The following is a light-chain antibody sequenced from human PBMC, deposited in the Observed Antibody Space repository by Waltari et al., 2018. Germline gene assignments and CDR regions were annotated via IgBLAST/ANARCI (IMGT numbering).Light chain of an antibody. CDR2: VAS. V-gene: IGKV1-39*01. CDR1: QTISNY. CDR3: QQSYSTPLT. J-gene: IGKJ4*01. Sequence: DFQMTQSPSSLSASVGDRVTITCRASQTISNYLNWYQQKPGKAPKHLIYVASSLQSGVPSRFSGSGSVTEFTLTISSLQPEDSAIYYCQQSYSTPLTFGGGTKVEIK.